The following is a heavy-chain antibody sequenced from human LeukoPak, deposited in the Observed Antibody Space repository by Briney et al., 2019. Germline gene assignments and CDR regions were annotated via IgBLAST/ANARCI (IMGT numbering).Heavy chain of an antibody. J-gene: IGHJ3*01. Sequence: GGSLRLSCAVSGFTFSGFWMSWSRQAPGKGLEWVASINSDGSEGYYADVVKGRFTISRDNAKNSLYLQINSLRAEDTAVYYRARSSYSSSSSVWGQGTMVTVSS. CDR1: GFTFSGFW. V-gene: IGHV3-7*03. CDR2: INSDGSEG. CDR3: ARSSYSSSSSV. D-gene: IGHD6-6*01.